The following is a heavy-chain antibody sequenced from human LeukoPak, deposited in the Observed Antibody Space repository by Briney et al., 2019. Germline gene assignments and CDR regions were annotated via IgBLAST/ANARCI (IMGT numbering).Heavy chain of an antibody. V-gene: IGHV3-23*01. J-gene: IGHJ4*02. CDR3: ANGGYGSSWAPLFDY. CDR2: ISGSGGST. Sequence: GGALRLSCAASVCTFSNFWRHGVRQAPAKGLVGVSAISGSGGSTYYADPVKGRFTISRDNSKNTLYMQMNSMRAEDTAVYSCANGGYGSSWAPLFDYWGQGTLVTVSS. CDR1: VCTFSNFW. D-gene: IGHD6-13*01.